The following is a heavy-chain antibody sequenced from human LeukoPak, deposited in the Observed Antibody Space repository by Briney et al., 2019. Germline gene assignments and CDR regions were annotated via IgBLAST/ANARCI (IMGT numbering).Heavy chain of an antibody. J-gene: IGHJ4*02. CDR1: VYTFTNYG. Sequence: ASVTVSFKSSVYTFTNYGKSWVRQAPGQGLQWMGLISPDNGDTKSPQNLQGRVTMTTDTSTSTAYMDLRSLRSDDTAVYYCTRDHCSGDNCPSFDYWGQGTLVTVSS. CDR2: ISPDNGDT. D-gene: IGHD2-15*01. V-gene: IGHV1-18*01. CDR3: TRDHCSGDNCPSFDY.